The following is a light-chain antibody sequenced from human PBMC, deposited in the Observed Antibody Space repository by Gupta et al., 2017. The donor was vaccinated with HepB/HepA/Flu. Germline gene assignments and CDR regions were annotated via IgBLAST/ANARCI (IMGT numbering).Light chain of an antibody. V-gene: IGKV1-9*01. CDR2: AAS. J-gene: IGKJ1*01. CDR1: QDIRNY. CDR3: QQRNYSPRT. Sequence: DIQLTQSPTFLSASVGDRVTITCRASQDIRNYLAWYQQRPGKAPQLLIYAASTVQNGVPSRFSGNRSGTEFTLTIDSLQPEDFATYYCQQRNYSPRTCGQGTKVDIK.